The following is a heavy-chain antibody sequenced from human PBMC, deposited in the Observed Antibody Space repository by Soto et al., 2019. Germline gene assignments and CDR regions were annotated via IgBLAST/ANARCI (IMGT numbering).Heavy chain of an antibody. Sequence: SETLSLTCTVSGGSISSGDYYWSWIRQPPGKGLEWIGYIYYSGSTYYNPSLKSRVTISVDTSKNQFSLKLDSVTAADTAVYYWARDGNWRLDYWGQGALVTVSS. CDR1: GGSISSGDYY. J-gene: IGHJ4*02. V-gene: IGHV4-30-4*01. D-gene: IGHD1-1*01. CDR3: ARDGNWRLDY. CDR2: IYYSGST.